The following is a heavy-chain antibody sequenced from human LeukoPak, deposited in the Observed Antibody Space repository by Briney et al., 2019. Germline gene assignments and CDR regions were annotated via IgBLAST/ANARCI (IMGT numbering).Heavy chain of an antibody. Sequence: ASVKVSCKASGYTFTSYGISRVRQAPGQGLEWMGWISAYNGNTNYAQKLQGRVTMTTDTSTSTAYMELRSLRSDDTAVYYCARDLPVRITMIAAKLDAFDIWGQGTMVTVSS. CDR2: ISAYNGNT. J-gene: IGHJ3*02. CDR1: GYTFTSYG. CDR3: ARDLPVRITMIAAKLDAFDI. D-gene: IGHD3-22*01. V-gene: IGHV1-18*01.